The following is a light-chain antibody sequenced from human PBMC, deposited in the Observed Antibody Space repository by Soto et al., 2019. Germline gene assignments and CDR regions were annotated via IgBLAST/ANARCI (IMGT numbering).Light chain of an antibody. CDR2: EVS. CDR3: SSFAGNYWV. CDR1: SSDVGAYSH. V-gene: IGLV2-8*01. J-gene: IGLJ3*02. Sequence: QSALTQPPSASGSPGQSVTISCTGTSSDVGAYSHVCWYQQHPGKVPKLIIYEVSERPSGVPDRFSGSKSGNTASLTVSGLQAEEEADYYCSSFAGNYWVFGGGTKLTVL.